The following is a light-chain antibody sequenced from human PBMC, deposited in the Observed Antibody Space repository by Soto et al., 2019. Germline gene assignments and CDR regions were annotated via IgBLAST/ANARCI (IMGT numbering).Light chain of an antibody. CDR3: QQLYT. CDR2: AVS. Sequence: DIQLTQSPPFLSASVGDRVTVSCRASQGMSSSLAWYQQKPGKAPKLLIYAVSTLQSGVPSRFSGSGSGTESTLTISSLQPEDFATYFCQQLYTFGGGTKVEVE. CDR1: QGMSSS. V-gene: IGKV1-9*01. J-gene: IGKJ4*01.